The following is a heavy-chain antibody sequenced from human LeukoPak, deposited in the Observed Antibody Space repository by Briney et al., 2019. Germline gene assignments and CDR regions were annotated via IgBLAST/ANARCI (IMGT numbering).Heavy chain of an antibody. V-gene: IGHV4-59*01. J-gene: IGHJ5*02. CDR1: GGSISGYY. CDR2: IYYSGST. D-gene: IGHD3-16*01. Sequence: PSETLSLTCTVSGGSISGYYWTWIRQPPGKGLEWIGYIYYSGSTNYHPSLKSRVTLSVDTSKKQFSLKLSSVTAADTAVYYCARDKLSFGSRYNWFDPWGQGSLVTVSS. CDR3: ARDKLSFGSRYNWFDP.